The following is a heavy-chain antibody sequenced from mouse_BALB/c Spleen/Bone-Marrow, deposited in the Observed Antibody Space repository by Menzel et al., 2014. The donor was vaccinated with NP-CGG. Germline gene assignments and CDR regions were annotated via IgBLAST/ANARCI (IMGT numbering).Heavy chain of an antibody. CDR2: IRNKAHGYTT. J-gene: IGHJ2*01. D-gene: IGHD2-4*01. CDR3: ARGYYDDY. CDR1: GFTFTDFF. V-gene: IGHV7-3*02. Sequence: EVQLVESGGGLAQPGGFQRLSCVTSGFTFTDFFMTWVRQPPGKPLEGLGFIRNKAHGYTTEYSASVKGRFTISRNNSQSIHYLQMNTLKAEDSATYYCARGYYDDYWGQGTTLTVSS.